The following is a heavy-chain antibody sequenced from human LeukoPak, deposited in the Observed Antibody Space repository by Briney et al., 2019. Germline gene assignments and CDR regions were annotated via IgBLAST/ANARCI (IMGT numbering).Heavy chain of an antibody. J-gene: IGHJ4*02. V-gene: IGHV3-48*01. D-gene: IGHD5-12*01. CDR2: ISSSGSTI. CDR3: ARGPSGYHNT. CDR1: GFTFSSYS. Sequence: GGSLRLSCAASGFTFSSYSMNWVRQAPGKGLEWVSYISSSGSTIYYADSVKGRFTISRDNSKNTLYLQMNSLRAEDTAVYHCARGPSGYHNTGGQGTLVTVSS.